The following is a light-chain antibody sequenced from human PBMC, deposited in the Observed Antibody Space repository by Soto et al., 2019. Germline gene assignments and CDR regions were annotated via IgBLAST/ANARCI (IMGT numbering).Light chain of an antibody. CDR3: QQYGSSPN. Sequence: EIVLTQSPGTLSLSPGEIATLSCRASQSVSSSYLAWYQQKPGQAPRLLIYGASSRATGIPDRFSGSGSGTDFTLTISRLEPEDFAVYYCQQYGSSPNFGGGTKVEIK. V-gene: IGKV3-20*01. CDR1: QSVSSSY. J-gene: IGKJ4*01. CDR2: GAS.